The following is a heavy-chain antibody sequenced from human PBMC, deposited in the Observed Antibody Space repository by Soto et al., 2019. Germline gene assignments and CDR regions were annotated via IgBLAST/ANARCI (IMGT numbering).Heavy chain of an antibody. J-gene: IGHJ4*02. Sequence: GGSLRLSCAASGFTVSSNYMSWVRQARGKGQEWSSVICSGGSTYYADSVKGRFTISRDNSKNTLYLQMNSLRAEDTAVYYCAKVGHAVTAPFFDCWGQGTLVTVSS. CDR1: GFTVSSNY. CDR3: AKVGHAVTAPFFDC. V-gene: IGHV3-53*01. CDR2: ICSGGST. D-gene: IGHD2-21*02.